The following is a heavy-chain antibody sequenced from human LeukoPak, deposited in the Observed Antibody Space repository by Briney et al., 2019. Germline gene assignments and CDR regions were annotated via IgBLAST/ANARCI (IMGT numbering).Heavy chain of an antibody. CDR3: ARFDYGDGRFDY. D-gene: IGHD4-17*01. CDR2: IYYSGST. V-gene: IGHV4-31*03. CDR1: GGSISSGGYY. J-gene: IGHJ4*02. Sequence: SETLSLTCIVSGGSISSGGYYWSWTRQHPGKGLEWIGYIYYSGSTYHNPSLKNRVTISVDTSKNQFSLKLSSVTAADTAVYYCARFDYGDGRFDYWGQGTLVTVSS.